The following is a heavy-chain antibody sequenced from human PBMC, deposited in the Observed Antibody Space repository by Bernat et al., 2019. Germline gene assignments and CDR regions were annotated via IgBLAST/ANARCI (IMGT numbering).Heavy chain of an antibody. D-gene: IGHD2-21*01. J-gene: IGHJ6*03. CDR1: GGSISSYY. CDR3: ARGIVDLHYYYYYMDV. Sequence: QVQLQESGPGLVKPSETLSLTCTVSGGSISSYYWSWIRQPPGKGLEWIGYIYYSGSTNYNPSLKSRVTSTVDTAKTQFSLKLSSVTAADTAVYYCARGIVDLHYYYYYMDVWGKGTTVTVSS. CDR2: IYYSGST. V-gene: IGHV4-59*01.